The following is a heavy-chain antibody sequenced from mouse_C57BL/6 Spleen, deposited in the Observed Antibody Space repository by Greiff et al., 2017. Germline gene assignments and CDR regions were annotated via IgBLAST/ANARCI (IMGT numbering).Heavy chain of an antibody. CDR1: GYTFTDYN. J-gene: IGHJ2*01. Sequence: VQLQQSGPELVKPGASVKMSCKASGYTFTDYNMHWVKQSHGKSLEWIGYINPNNGGTSYNQKFKGKATLTVNKSSSTAYMELRSLTSEDSAVYYCARWAYGSSYDFDYWGQGTTLTVSS. V-gene: IGHV1-22*01. CDR3: ARWAYGSSYDFDY. D-gene: IGHD1-1*01. CDR2: INPNNGGT.